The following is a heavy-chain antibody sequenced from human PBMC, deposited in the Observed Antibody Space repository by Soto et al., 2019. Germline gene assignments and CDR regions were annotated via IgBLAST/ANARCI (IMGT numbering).Heavy chain of an antibody. J-gene: IGHJ4*02. CDR3: AKTPADIVVVVAATYFDY. D-gene: IGHD2-15*01. CDR1: GFTFSSYA. V-gene: IGHV3-23*01. Sequence: PGGSLRLSCAASGFTFSSYAMSWVRQAPGKGLEWVSAISGSGGSTYYADSVKGRFTISRDNSKNTLYLQMNSLRAEDTAVYYCAKTPADIVVVVAATYFDYWGQGTLVTVSS. CDR2: ISGSGGST.